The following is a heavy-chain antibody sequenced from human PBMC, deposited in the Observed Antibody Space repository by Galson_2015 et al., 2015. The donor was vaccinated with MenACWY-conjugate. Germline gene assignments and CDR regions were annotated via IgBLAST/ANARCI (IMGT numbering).Heavy chain of an antibody. J-gene: IGHJ4*02. CDR3: ARGKDIVVVPATISLDY. CDR1: GGTFSSYA. Sequence: SVKVSCKASGGTFSSYAISWVRQAPGQGLEWMGRIIPILGIANYAQKFQGRVTITADKSTSTAYMELSSLRSEDTAVYYCARGKDIVVVPATISLDYWGQGTLVTVSS. CDR2: IIPILGIA. D-gene: IGHD2-2*01. V-gene: IGHV1-69*04.